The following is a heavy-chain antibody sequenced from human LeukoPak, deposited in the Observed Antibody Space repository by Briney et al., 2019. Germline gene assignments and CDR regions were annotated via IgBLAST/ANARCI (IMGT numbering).Heavy chain of an antibody. CDR2: INPNSGRT. D-gene: IGHD3-22*01. CDR1: GYTFTGYY. V-gene: IGHV1-2*02. Sequence: ASVKVSCEASGYTFTGYYMHWVRQAPGQGLEWMGWINPNSGRTNYAQKFQGRVTMTGDTSISTAYMELTRLTSDDTAVYYCARGTYYDSSAYSGVRLFDYWGQGTLVTVSS. CDR3: ARGTYYDSSAYSGVRLFDY. J-gene: IGHJ4*02.